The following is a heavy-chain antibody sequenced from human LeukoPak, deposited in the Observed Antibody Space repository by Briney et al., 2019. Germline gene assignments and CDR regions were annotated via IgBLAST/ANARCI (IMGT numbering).Heavy chain of an antibody. CDR3: ATSESQTRFDY. D-gene: IGHD1/OR15-1a*01. Sequence: GESLQISCKGSGYSFTSYWIGWVRQLPGKGLEWMGIIYPGDSDTRYSPSFQGQVTISADKSISTAYLQWSSLKASDTAMYYCATSESQTRFDYWGQGTLVTVSS. V-gene: IGHV5-51*01. CDR2: IYPGDSDT. J-gene: IGHJ4*02. CDR1: GYSFTSYW.